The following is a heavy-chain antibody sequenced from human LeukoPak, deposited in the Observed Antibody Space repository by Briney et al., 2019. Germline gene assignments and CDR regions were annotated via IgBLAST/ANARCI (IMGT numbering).Heavy chain of an antibody. J-gene: IGHJ6*03. V-gene: IGHV3-23*01. D-gene: IGHD3-3*01. CDR2: ISGSGGAT. CDR1: GFTFNTYG. CDR3: AKGAREYDFWSGYPDYYYYYMDV. Sequence: PGGSLRLSCAASGFTFNTYGMSWVRQAPGKGLEWVSGISGSGGATYYADSVKGRFTISRDNSKNTLYLQMNSLRAEDTAVYYCAKGAREYDFWSGYPDYYYYYMDVWGKGTTVTVSS.